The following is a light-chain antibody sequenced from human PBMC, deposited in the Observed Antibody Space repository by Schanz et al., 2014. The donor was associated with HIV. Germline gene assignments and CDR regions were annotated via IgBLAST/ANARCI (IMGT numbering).Light chain of an antibody. CDR2: EVT. CDR1: RNDVGTYNL. CDR3: CSYTTTSTYV. V-gene: IGLV2-14*02. J-gene: IGLJ1*01. Sequence: QSALTQPASVSGSPGQSITISCTGTRNDVGTYNLVSWYQQHPGKAPQLMIYEVTKRPSGVSSRFSGSKSGNTASLTISGLQAEDEADYYCCSYTTTSTYVFGAGTKLTVL.